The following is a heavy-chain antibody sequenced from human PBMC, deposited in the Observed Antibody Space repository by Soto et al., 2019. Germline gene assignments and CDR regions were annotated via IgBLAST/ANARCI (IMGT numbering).Heavy chain of an antibody. CDR2: IKEDGSEK. D-gene: IGHD2-15*01. J-gene: IGHJ4*02. V-gene: IGHV3-7*03. CDR1: VFTFSRYW. CDR3: GRGYARCDY. Sequence: PGGSLRLSCVASVFTFSRYWMSWVRQAPGKGPEWVANIKEDGSEKYYVDSVKGRFTISRDNVKNSLYLQMNSLRAEDTAVYYCGRGYARCDYWGQGTLVTVSS.